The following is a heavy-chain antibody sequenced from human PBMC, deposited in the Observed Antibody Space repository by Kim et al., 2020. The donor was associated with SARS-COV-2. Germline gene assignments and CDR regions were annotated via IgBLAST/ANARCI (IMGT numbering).Heavy chain of an antibody. J-gene: IGHJ3*02. CDR1: GGSISSYY. V-gene: IGHV4-59*01. CDR3: ARGSWLTIGDGYNFWAFDI. Sequence: SETLSLTCTVSGGSISSYYWSWIRQPPGKGLEWIGYIYYSGSTNYNPSLKSRVTISVDTSKNQFSLKLSSVTAADTAVYYCARGSWLTIGDGYNFWAFDIWGQGTMVTVSS. D-gene: IGHD3-3*01. CDR2: IYYSGST.